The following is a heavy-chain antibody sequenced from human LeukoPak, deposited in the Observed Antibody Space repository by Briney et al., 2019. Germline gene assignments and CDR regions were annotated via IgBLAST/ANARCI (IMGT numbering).Heavy chain of an antibody. CDR2: IYYSGST. J-gene: IGHJ5*02. V-gene: IGHV4-59*08. Sequence: PSETLSLTCTVSGGSIGSYYWSWIRQPPGKGLEWIGYIYYSGSTNYNPSLKSRVTISVDTSKNQFSLKLSSVTAADTAVYYCARQWVAAAGTANWFDPWGQGTLVTVSS. CDR1: GGSIGSYY. CDR3: ARQWVAAAGTANWFDP. D-gene: IGHD6-13*01.